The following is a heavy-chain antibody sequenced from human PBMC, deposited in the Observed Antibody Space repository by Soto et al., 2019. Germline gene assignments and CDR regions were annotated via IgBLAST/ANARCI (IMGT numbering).Heavy chain of an antibody. CDR2: INPNSGGT. CDR3: ARWYYDFWSGYPLDYGMDV. Sequence: ASVKVSCKASGYTFTGYYTHWVRQAPGQGLEWMGWINPNSGGTNYAQKFQGRVTMTRDTSISTAYMELSRLRSDDTAVYYCARWYYDFWSGYPLDYGMDVWGQGTTVTVSS. CDR1: GYTFTGYY. D-gene: IGHD3-3*01. V-gene: IGHV1-2*02. J-gene: IGHJ6*02.